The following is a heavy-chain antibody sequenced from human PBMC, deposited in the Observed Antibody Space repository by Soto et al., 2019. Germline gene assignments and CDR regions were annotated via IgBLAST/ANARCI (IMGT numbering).Heavy chain of an antibody. CDR3: AIRGLTKSEVRGYFDY. J-gene: IGHJ4*02. Sequence: GSLRLSCAASGFTFSSHWMHWVRQAPGKGLVWVSHIGPDGSSTRDADSVQGRFTISRDNARNTLFMQMNSLRAEDTAVYYCAIRGLTKSEVRGYFDYWGRGTLVTVSS. D-gene: IGHD3-10*01. CDR1: GFTFSSHW. V-gene: IGHV3-74*01. CDR2: IGPDGSST.